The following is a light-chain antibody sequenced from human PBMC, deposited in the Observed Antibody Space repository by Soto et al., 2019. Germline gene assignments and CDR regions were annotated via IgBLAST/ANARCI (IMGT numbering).Light chain of an antibody. V-gene: IGLV2-14*01. CDR2: GVT. CDR3: NSYTTTSTYV. Sequence: QSALTQPASVSGSPGQPITISCSGTSSDVGAYNRVSWYQQYPGKAPKLIIYGVTNRPSGISSRFSGSKSGTTASLTISGLQPEDEADYYCNSYTTTSTYVFGTGTKLTVL. CDR1: SSDVGAYNR. J-gene: IGLJ1*01.